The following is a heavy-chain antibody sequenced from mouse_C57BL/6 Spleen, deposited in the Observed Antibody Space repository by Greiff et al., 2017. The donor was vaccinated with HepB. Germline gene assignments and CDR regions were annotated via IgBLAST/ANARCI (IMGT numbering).Heavy chain of an antibody. J-gene: IGHJ4*01. V-gene: IGHV14-2*01. CDR3: ARRDISNYVGYYAMDY. D-gene: IGHD2-5*01. Sequence: EVQLVESGAELVKPGASVKLSCTASGFNIKDYYMHWVKQRTEQGLEWIGRIDPEDGETKYAPKFQGKATITADTSSNTAYLQLSSLTSEDTAVYYCARRDISNYVGYYAMDYWGQGTSVTVSS. CDR2: IDPEDGET. CDR1: GFNIKDYY.